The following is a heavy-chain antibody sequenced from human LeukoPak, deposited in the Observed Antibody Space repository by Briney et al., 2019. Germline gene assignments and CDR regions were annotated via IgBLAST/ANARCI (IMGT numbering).Heavy chain of an antibody. V-gene: IGHV3-7*05. CDR3: ARRGDGYNFHY. Sequence: GGSLRLSCAASGFTFSSYWMTWVRQAPGRGLEWVANIKQDGSEKYYVDSVKGRFTISRDNPKNSVFLQMNSLRAEDTAVYYCARRGDGYNFHYWGQGTLVTVSS. CDR1: GFTFSSYW. J-gene: IGHJ4*02. D-gene: IGHD5-24*01. CDR2: IKQDGSEK.